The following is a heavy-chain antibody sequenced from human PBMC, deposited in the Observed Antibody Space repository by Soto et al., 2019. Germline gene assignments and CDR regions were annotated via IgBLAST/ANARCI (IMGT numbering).Heavy chain of an antibody. Sequence: QVQLVQSGAEVRKPGASVKVSCKASGYTFTNYVIHWVRQAPGQRLEWMGWINPSGDTRYSHNFQDSVTISSDTSANTAYVELSSLRAEDTAVYFCAREGEFGGFDGDYWGQGTLVSVSS. CDR1: GYTFTNYV. D-gene: IGHD5-12*01. CDR2: INPSGDT. V-gene: IGHV1-3*01. J-gene: IGHJ4*02. CDR3: AREGEFGGFDGDY.